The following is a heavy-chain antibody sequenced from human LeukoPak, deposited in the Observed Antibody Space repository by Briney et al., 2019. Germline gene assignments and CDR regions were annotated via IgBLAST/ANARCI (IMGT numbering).Heavy chain of an antibody. CDR3: ARDRRDYYYYYMDV. CDR2: IYSGGST. Sequence: GGSLRLSCAASGFTVSSNYMSWVRQAPGKGLEWVSVIYSGGSTYYADSVKGRFTISRDNSKNTLYLQMNSLRAEDTAVYYCARDRRDYYYYYMDVWGKGTTVTVSS. CDR1: GFTVSSNY. V-gene: IGHV3-53*01. J-gene: IGHJ6*03.